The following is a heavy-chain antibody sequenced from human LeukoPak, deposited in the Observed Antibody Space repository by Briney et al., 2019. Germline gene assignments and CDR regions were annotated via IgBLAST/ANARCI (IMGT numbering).Heavy chain of an antibody. CDR1: GFTFSNYW. D-gene: IGHD5-18*01. Sequence: PGGSLRLSCAVSGFTFSNYWMHWVRQAPGKGLVWVSRINSDGSSTSYADAVKGRFTISRDNAKNTLYLQMNSLRGDDTAVYYCARDLNTAMVIEYWGQGTLATVSS. CDR3: ARDLNTAMVIEY. CDR2: INSDGSST. J-gene: IGHJ4*02. V-gene: IGHV3-74*01.